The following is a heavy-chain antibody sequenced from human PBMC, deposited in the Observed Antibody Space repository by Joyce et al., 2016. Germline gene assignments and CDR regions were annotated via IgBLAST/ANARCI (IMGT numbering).Heavy chain of an antibody. CDR1: GFPFSSYA. CDR3: ATWAPTNYDFWSGYSYYFDN. V-gene: IGHV3-23*01. D-gene: IGHD3-3*01. Sequence: EVQLLESGGGLVQPGGSLRLSFAASGFPFSSYAMGWVRQAQGEGLEGVSTIRDSGGSTYYADSVKGRFTISRDNSEDSLYLHMNSLRAEDTAVYYCATWAPTNYDFWSGYSYYFDNWGQGTLVTVSS. CDR2: IRDSGGST. J-gene: IGHJ4*02.